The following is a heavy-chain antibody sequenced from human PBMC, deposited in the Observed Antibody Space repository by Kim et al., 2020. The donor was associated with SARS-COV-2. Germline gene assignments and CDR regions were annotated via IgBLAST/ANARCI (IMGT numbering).Heavy chain of an antibody. D-gene: IGHD3-9*01. V-gene: IGHV1-69*13. J-gene: IGHJ4*02. CDR2: IIPIFGTP. CDR1: GGSFSSFG. CDR3: ARIRLEMPTKTIGFFDS. Sequence: SVKVSCKASGGSFSSFGISWVRQAPGQGLEWMGGIIPIFGTPRYEQDFQGRVTITADESTSTSYMELSTLRSDDTALYYCARIRLEMPTKTIGFFDSWGQGTLVTVSS.